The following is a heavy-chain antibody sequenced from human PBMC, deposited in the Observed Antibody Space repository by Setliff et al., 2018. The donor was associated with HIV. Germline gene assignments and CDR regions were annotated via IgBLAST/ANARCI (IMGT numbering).Heavy chain of an antibody. CDR1: RFDFNNYW. Sequence: PGGSLRLSCAASRFDFNNYWMCWVRQAPGKGLEWVANIGQDGSEKNYVDSVKGRFTISRDNAKNSLYLQMNSLRAEDTAVYYCARGGYYYYYYYMDVWGKGTTVTVSS. CDR3: ARGGYYYYYYYMDV. CDR2: IGQDGSEK. V-gene: IGHV3-7*04. J-gene: IGHJ6*03.